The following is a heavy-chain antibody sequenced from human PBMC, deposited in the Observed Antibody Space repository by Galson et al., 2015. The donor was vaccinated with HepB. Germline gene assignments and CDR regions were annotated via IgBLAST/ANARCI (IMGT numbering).Heavy chain of an antibody. CDR2: ISSSGSTI. D-gene: IGHD4-11*01. J-gene: IGHJ4*02. CDR3: ARGTTQQKYEFDY. CDR1: GFTFSDYY. V-gene: IGHV3-11*01. Sequence: SLRLSCAASGFTFSDYYMSWIRQAPGKGLEWVSYISSSGSTIYYADSVKGRFTISRDNAKNSLYLQMNSLRAEDTAVYYCARGTTQQKYEFDYWGQGTLVTVSS.